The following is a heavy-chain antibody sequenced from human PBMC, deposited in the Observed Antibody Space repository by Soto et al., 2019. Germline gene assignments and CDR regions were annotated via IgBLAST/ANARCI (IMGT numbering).Heavy chain of an antibody. Sequence: PSETLSLTCTVSGGSISSGGYYWSWIRQHPGKGLEWIGYIYYSGSTYYNPSLKSRVTISVDTSKNQFSLKLSSVTAADTAVYYCARLAIAVAGTNWFDPWGQGTLVTVSS. J-gene: IGHJ5*02. D-gene: IGHD6-19*01. CDR3: ARLAIAVAGTNWFDP. CDR2: IYYSGST. V-gene: IGHV4-31*03. CDR1: GGSISSGGYY.